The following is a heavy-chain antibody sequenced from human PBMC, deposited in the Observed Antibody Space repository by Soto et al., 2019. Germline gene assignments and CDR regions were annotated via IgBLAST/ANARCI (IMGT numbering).Heavy chain of an antibody. D-gene: IGHD4-4*01. CDR3: AKDLLRGAVTTLYYYYGMDV. J-gene: IGHJ6*02. V-gene: IGHV3-30*18. CDR2: ISYDGSNK. CDR1: GFTFSSYG. Sequence: GGSLRLSCAASGFTFSSYGMHWVRQAPGKGLEWVAVISYDGSNKYYADSVKGRFTISRDNSKNTLYLQMNSLRAEDTAVYYCAKDLLRGAVTTLYYYYGMDVWGQGTTVTVSS.